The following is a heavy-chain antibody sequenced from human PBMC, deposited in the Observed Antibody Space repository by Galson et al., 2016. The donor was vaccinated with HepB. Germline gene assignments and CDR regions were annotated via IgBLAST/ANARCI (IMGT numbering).Heavy chain of an antibody. Sequence: SLRLSCAASGFSFITYSLNWVRQSPGKGLEWVSYISTSGTIYYADSVKGRFSISRDNAKNSLFLQMNSLRDDDTAVYYCVRVWGSKQGVYFDYWGQGTQVTVSS. D-gene: IGHD3-16*01. CDR1: GFSFITYS. CDR2: ISTSGTI. J-gene: IGHJ4*02. V-gene: IGHV3-48*02. CDR3: VRVWGSKQGVYFDY.